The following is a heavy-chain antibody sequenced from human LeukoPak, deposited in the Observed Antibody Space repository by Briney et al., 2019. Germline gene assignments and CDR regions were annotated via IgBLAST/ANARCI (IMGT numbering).Heavy chain of an antibody. Sequence: GASVKVSCKASGGTFSSYAISWVRQAPGQGLEWMGGIIPIFGTANYAQKFQGRVTITADESTSTVYMELSSLRSEDTAVYYCARGWPRYYYYMDVWGKGTTVTVSS. J-gene: IGHJ6*03. CDR2: IIPIFGTA. V-gene: IGHV1-69*13. CDR1: GGTFSSYA. CDR3: ARGWPRYYYYMDV. D-gene: IGHD5-24*01.